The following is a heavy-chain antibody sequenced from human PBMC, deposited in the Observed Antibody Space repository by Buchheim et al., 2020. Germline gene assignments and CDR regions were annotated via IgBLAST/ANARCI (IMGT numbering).Heavy chain of an antibody. D-gene: IGHD3-22*01. J-gene: IGHJ4*02. Sequence: QVQLQESGPGLVKPSETLSLTCTVSGGSISSYYWSWIRQPPGKGLEWIGYIYYSGSTNYNPSLKRPVTISVDPSKNQFSLKLSSVTAADTAVYYCARHIYYDSSGLGFDYWGQGTL. CDR2: IYYSGST. V-gene: IGHV4-59*08. CDR3: ARHIYYDSSGLGFDY. CDR1: GGSISSYY.